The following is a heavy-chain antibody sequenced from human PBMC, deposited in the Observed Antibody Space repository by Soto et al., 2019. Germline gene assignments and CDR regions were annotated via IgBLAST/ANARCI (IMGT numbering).Heavy chain of an antibody. D-gene: IGHD2-2*01. CDR2: ISNSAGST. CDR3: AKALTTRNAFDI. J-gene: IGHJ3*02. Sequence: EVQLLESGGGLVQPGGSLRLSCAASGFTFTSYAMSWVRQAPGKGLEWVSAISNSAGSTFYSDSVKGRFTISRDNSKNTLYLRMHSLRAEDTAVYYCAKALTTRNAFDIWGQGTMVTVSS. V-gene: IGHV3-23*01. CDR1: GFTFTSYA.